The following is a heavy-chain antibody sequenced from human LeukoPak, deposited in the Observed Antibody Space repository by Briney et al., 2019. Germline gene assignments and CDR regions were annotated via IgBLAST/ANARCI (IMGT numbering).Heavy chain of an antibody. V-gene: IGHV3-21*01. CDR1: GFTFSSYS. CDR2: ISSSSSYI. CDR3: ARVGLTTQDAFDI. Sequence: GGSLRLSCAASGFTFSSYSMNWVRQAPGKGLGWVSSISSSSSYIYYADSVKGRFTISRDNAKNSLYLQMNSLRAEDTAVYYCARVGLTTQDAFDIWGQGTMVTVPS. J-gene: IGHJ3*02. D-gene: IGHD1-14*01.